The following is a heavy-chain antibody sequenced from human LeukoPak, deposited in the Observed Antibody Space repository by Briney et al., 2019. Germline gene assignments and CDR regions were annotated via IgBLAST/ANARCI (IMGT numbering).Heavy chain of an antibody. CDR1: VYTFTGYY. J-gene: IGHJ5*02. V-gene: IGHV1-2*02. D-gene: IGHD6-6*01. CDR2: INRNSGGT. Sequence: ASVKVSCKASVYTFTGYYMHWVRQAPGQGLEWMGWINRNSGGTNYAQKFQGRVTMTRDTSISTAYMELSRLRSDDTAVYYCASVGGIAARPGNWFDPWGQGTLVTVSS. CDR3: ASVGGIAARPGNWFDP.